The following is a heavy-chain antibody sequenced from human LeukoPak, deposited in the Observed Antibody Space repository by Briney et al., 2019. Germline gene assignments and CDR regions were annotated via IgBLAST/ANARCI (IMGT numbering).Heavy chain of an antibody. CDR3: ARGQTGTLAAFDI. D-gene: IGHD1/OR15-1a*01. Sequence: PGGSLRLSCAASGFTFSSYEMNWVRQAPGKGLEWVSYISSSGGTIFYADSVKGRFTISRDNAKNSLYLQMNSLRAEDTAVYYCARGQTGTLAAFDIWGQGTMVTVSS. J-gene: IGHJ3*02. CDR1: GFTFSSYE. V-gene: IGHV3-48*03. CDR2: ISSSGGTI.